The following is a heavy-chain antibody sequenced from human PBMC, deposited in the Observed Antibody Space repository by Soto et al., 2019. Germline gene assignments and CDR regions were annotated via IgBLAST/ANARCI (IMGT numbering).Heavy chain of an antibody. CDR3: ARHPNSGWLGY. CDR1: GGSISSSSYY. Sequence: QLQLQESGPGLVKPSETLSLPCTVSGGSISSSSYYWAWLRQPPGKGLEWIGSVYYAGNTYYGPSLKSRVTLSVDTSKNQYSLKLSSVTAADTAVYYCARHPNSGWLGYWGQGILVTVSS. J-gene: IGHJ4*02. D-gene: IGHD5-12*01. V-gene: IGHV4-39*01. CDR2: VYYAGNT.